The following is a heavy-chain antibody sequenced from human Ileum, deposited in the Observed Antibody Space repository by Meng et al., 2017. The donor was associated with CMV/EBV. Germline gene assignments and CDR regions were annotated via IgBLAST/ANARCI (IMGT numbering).Heavy chain of an antibody. V-gene: IGHV3-74*01. J-gene: IGHJ4*02. D-gene: IGHD6-19*01. CDR3: SRASSDWYQDY. CDR1: GFTFSSNW. Sequence: QLVESGGGLVKPGGSLRLSCAVSGFTFSSNWMYWVRQAPGKGLVWVSRINNDGSSTTYADSVKGRFTISRDNAKNMLYLQMNSLRAEDTAVYYCSRASSDWYQDYWGQGTLVTVSS. CDR2: INNDGSST.